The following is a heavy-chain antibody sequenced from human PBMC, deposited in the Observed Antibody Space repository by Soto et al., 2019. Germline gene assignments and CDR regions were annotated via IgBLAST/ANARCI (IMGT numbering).Heavy chain of an antibody. J-gene: IGHJ6*02. CDR1: GFTFSSYW. CDR2: IKQDETEK. CDR3: ARVRTENYYGMDV. Sequence: GGSLILSCADSGFTFSSYWMSWVRQAPGKGLEWVANIKQDETEKYYVDSVKGRFAISRDNGKNTLYLQMNSLRAEDTAVYYCARVRTENYYGMDVWGQGTTVTVSS. V-gene: IGHV3-7*05.